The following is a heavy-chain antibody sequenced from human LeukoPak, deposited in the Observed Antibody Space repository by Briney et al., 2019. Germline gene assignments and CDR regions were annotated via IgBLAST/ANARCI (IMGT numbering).Heavy chain of an antibody. CDR1: GFNFDNYG. Sequence: GGSLRLSCTASGFNFDNYGMSWVRQPPGKGLEWVSGINWNGGSTSYADSVKGRFVISRDNTKNSLYLQMSGLRAEDTAFYFCAREHQPSDFWGPGTLVAVSS. CDR3: AREHQPSDF. J-gene: IGHJ4*02. CDR2: INWNGGST. V-gene: IGHV3-20*04. D-gene: IGHD2-2*01.